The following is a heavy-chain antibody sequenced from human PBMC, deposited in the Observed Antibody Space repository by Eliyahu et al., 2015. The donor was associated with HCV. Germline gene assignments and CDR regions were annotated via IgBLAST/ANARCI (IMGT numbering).Heavy chain of an antibody. CDR2: IGTVGDT. J-gene: IGHJ6*04. CDR3: VRAAYDDSFSGYVMDV. D-gene: IGHD4-17*01. CDR1: GVTFTSYD. V-gene: IGHV3-13*01. Sequence: EVQLEESGGGLVQPGGSLXLSCAXTGVTFTSYDIHWVRRATGKGLEWVSSIGTVGDTYHADAVKGRFTISRDTAKNSVYLQMNNLRAGDTAVYYCVRAAYDDSFSGYVMDVWGKGTTVTVSS.